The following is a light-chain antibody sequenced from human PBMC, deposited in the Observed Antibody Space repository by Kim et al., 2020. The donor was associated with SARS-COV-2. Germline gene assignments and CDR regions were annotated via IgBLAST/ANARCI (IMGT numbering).Light chain of an antibody. CDR2: ATS. V-gene: IGKV1-6*01. Sequence: AIQMTQSPSSLSASVGDRVTITCRASRDIRSDLAWYQQKPGKSPNLLIHATSRLHSGVPSRFSGSGSGTDFTLTISSLQPEDFATYDCLQDHYYPRTFGQGTKLEI. J-gene: IGKJ2*01. CDR3: LQDHYYPRT. CDR1: RDIRSD.